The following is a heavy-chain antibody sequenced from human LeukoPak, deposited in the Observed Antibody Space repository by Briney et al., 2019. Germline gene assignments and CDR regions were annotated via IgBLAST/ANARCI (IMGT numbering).Heavy chain of an antibody. V-gene: IGHV3-15*01. Sequence: GGSLRLSCAASGFTFSNAWMSWVRQAPGKGLEWVGRIKSKTDGGTTDYAAPVKGRFTISRDDSKNTLYLQMSSLKTEDTAVYYCTTDLDSGSYEVRYFDYWGQGTLVTVSS. CDR3: TTDLDSGSYEVRYFDY. D-gene: IGHD1-26*01. CDR1: GFTFSNAW. J-gene: IGHJ4*02. CDR2: IKSKTDGGTT.